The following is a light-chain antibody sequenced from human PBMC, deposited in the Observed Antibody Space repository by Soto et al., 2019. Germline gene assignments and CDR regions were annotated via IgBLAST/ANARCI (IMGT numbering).Light chain of an antibody. Sequence: EIVLTQSPGTLSLSPGERATLSCRASQSVSSTYLAWYQQKPGRAPSLLIYGASRRATGIPDRFSGSGSGTDFTLTISRLEAEDFAVYYCQQYGSSPRTFGQGTKVEFK. V-gene: IGKV3-20*01. J-gene: IGKJ1*01. CDR1: QSVSSTY. CDR2: GAS. CDR3: QQYGSSPRT.